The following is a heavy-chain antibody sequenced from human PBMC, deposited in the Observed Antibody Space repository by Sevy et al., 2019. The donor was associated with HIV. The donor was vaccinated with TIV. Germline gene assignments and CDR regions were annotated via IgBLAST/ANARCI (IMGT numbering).Heavy chain of an antibody. CDR3: GRDKNAYYYGLDV. Sequence: GGSLRLSCAVSGFPVSSSYMNWVRQAPGKGLEWVSVFYTGGKTDYADSVKGRFTMSRDNSKNTLYLQMNGLRAEDTAVYYCGRDKNAYYYGLDVWGQGTTVTVSS. CDR1: GFPVSSSY. J-gene: IGHJ6*02. V-gene: IGHV3-53*01. CDR2: FYTGGKT.